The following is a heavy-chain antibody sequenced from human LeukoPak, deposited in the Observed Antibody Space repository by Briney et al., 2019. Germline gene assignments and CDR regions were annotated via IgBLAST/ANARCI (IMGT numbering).Heavy chain of an antibody. CDR1: GFTFISYG. V-gene: IGHV3-30*02. J-gene: IGHJ4*02. CDR3: AREGGYYDSSGSFDY. D-gene: IGHD3-22*01. CDR2: IRYDGSNK. Sequence: GGSLRLSCAASGFTFISYGMYWVRQAPGKGLESVAFIRYDGSNKYYADSVKGRFTVSRDNSKNTLYLQMNSLRAEDTAVYYCAREGGYYDSSGSFDYWGRGTLVTVSS.